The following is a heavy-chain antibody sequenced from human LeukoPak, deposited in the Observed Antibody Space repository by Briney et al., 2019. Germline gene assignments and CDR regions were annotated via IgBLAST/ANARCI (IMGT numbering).Heavy chain of an antibody. CDR2: IIPIFGTA. Sequence: ASVKVSCKASGYTFTSYYMHWVRQAPGQGLEWMGGIIPIFGTANYAQKFQGRVTITADKSTSTAYMELSSLRSEDTAVYYCARNLRDDILTGPLSGPFDYWGQGTLVTVSS. D-gene: IGHD3-9*01. J-gene: IGHJ4*02. CDR3: ARNLRDDILTGPLSGPFDY. V-gene: IGHV1-69*06. CDR1: GYTFTSYY.